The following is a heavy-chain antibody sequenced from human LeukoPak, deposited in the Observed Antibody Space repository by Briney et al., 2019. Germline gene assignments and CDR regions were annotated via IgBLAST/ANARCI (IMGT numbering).Heavy chain of an antibody. CDR1: GYTLTELS. V-gene: IGHV1-24*01. CDR2: FDPEDGET. J-gene: IGHJ6*02. D-gene: IGHD6-19*01. CDR3: ATASVAVAGRHYYYGMDV. Sequence: ASVKVSCKVSGYTLTELSMHWLRQAPGKGLEWMGGFDPEDGETIYAQKFQGRVTMTEDTSTDTAYMELSSLRSEDTAVYYCATASVAVAGRHYYYGMDVWGQGTTVTVSS.